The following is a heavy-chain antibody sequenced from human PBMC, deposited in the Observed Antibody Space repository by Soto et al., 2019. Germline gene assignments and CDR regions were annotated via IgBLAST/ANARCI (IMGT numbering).Heavy chain of an antibody. V-gene: IGHV4-59*01. Sequence: SETLSLTCTVSGGSISSYYWSWIRQPPGKGLEWIGYIYYSGSTNYNPSLKSRVTISVDTSKNQFSLKLSSVTAADTAVYYCARVRIPIFGVGPLDPCGQGTLVTVYS. J-gene: IGHJ5*02. CDR1: GGSISSYY. D-gene: IGHD3-3*01. CDR2: IYYSGST. CDR3: ARVRIPIFGVGPLDP.